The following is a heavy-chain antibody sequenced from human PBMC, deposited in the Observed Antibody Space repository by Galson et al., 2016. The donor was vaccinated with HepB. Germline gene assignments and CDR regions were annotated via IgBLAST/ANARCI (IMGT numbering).Heavy chain of an antibody. CDR1: GFSFNIFS. CDR3: ARDPGYCTGGNCYRFFDF. Sequence: SLRLSCAASGFSFNIFSVSWVRQAPGKGLEWISYSDTSSTTTYYAESVRGRFTISRDNAKRLVHLQLNSLRVDDTAVYYCARDPGYCTGGNCYRFFDFWGQGIMVTVSS. V-gene: IGHV3-48*01. D-gene: IGHD2-15*01. CDR2: SDTSSTTT. J-gene: IGHJ3*01.